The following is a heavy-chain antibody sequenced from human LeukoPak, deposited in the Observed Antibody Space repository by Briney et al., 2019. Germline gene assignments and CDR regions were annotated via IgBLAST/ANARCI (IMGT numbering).Heavy chain of an antibody. CDR2: FDPEDGET. J-gene: IGHJ6*02. Sequence: ASVKVSCKVSGYTLTELSMHWVRQAPGKGLEWMGGFDPEDGETIYAQKFQGRVTMTEDTSTDTAYMELSSLRSEDTAVYYCATPARYSYSRQGYYYNGMAAWGQGT. CDR3: ATPARYSYSRQGYYYNGMAA. CDR1: GYTLTELS. D-gene: IGHD5-18*01. V-gene: IGHV1-24*01.